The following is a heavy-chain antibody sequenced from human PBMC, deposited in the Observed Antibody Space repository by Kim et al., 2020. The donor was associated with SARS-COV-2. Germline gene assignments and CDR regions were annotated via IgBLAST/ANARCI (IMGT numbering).Heavy chain of an antibody. D-gene: IGHD5-18*01. CDR3: ARDHVDTAIYFPDY. J-gene: IGHJ4*02. V-gene: IGHV1-46*01. Sequence: AQKFQGRVTMTRDTSTSTVYMELSSLRSEDTAVYYCARDHVDTAIYFPDYWGQGTLVTVSS.